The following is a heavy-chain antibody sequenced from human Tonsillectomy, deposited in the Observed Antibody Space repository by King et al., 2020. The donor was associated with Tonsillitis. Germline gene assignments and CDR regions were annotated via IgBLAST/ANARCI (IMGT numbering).Heavy chain of an antibody. J-gene: IGHJ4*02. Sequence: VQLVESGGGLVQPGRSLRLSCTASGFTFGDYAMSWVRQAPGKGLEWVGFIRSEIYGGTKEYAASVKGRFTISRDDSKSIAYLQMNSLKTDDTAVYYCTRLSYSSSGNYYFDYWGQGTLVTGSS. V-gene: IGHV3-49*04. D-gene: IGHD6-6*01. CDR2: IRSEIYGGTK. CDR3: TRLSYSSSGNYYFDY. CDR1: GFTFGDYA.